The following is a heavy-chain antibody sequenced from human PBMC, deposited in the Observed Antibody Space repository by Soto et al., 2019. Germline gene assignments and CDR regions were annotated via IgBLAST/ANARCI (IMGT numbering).Heavy chain of an antibody. D-gene: IGHD3-3*01. CDR2: INSDASHT. V-gene: IGHV3-74*01. J-gene: IGHJ6*02. Sequence: HPGGSLRLSCAASGFTFSTYWMHWIRQVPGKGLEWVSRINSDASHTYYADSVKGRFTVSRDNSKNTLYLQMNSLRAEDTAVYYCARDFPLEWFSYYYYGTDVWGQGTTVTVSS. CDR3: ARDFPLEWFSYYYYGTDV. CDR1: GFTFSTYW.